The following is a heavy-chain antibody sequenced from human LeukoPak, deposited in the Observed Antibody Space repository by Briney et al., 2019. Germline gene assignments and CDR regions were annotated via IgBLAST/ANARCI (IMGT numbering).Heavy chain of an antibody. CDR2: IKQDGSEK. Sequence: GGSLRLSCAASGFTFSSYWMSWVRQAPGKGLEWVANIKQDGSEKYYVDSVKGRFTISRDNAKNSLYLQMNSLRAEDTAVYYCAREVTQITMVRGVPRTSTWFDPWGQGTLVTVSS. CDR3: AREVTQITMVRGVPRTSTWFDP. CDR1: GFTFSSYW. J-gene: IGHJ5*02. D-gene: IGHD3-10*01. V-gene: IGHV3-7*01.